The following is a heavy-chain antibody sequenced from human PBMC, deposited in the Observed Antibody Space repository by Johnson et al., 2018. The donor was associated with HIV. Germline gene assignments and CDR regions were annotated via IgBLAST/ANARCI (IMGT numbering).Heavy chain of an antibody. J-gene: IGHJ3*02. CDR1: GLTVSSNY. D-gene: IGHD4-17*01. CDR2: IYSGGST. Sequence: VHLVESGGGLVQPGGSLRLACAASGLTVSSNYMSWVRQAPGKGLERVSVIYSGGSTYYADSVKGRFTISRDNSKNTLYLQMNSLRAEDTAIYYCARLPVTTNSEDAFDIWGQGTMVTVSS. V-gene: IGHV3-66*04. CDR3: ARLPVTTNSEDAFDI.